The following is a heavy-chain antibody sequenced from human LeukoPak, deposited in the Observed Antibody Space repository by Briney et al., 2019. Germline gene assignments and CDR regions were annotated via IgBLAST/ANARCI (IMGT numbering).Heavy chain of an antibody. Sequence: PGGSLRLSCAASGFTFSNYCMHWVRQIPAKGLVWVSRICPDGTVTNYADSVKGRFTISRDNAKNMVFLQMNSLRADDTAVYYCVRDFRSADYWGQGILVTVSS. CDR1: GFTFSNYC. V-gene: IGHV3-74*01. J-gene: IGHJ4*02. CDR3: VRDFRSADY. CDR2: ICPDGTVT.